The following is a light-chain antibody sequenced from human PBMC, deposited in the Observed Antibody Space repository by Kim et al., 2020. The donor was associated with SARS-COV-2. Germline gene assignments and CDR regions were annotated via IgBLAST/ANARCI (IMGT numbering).Light chain of an antibody. CDR2: EDN. Sequence: VTISCTRSSGSIASNYVQWYQQRPGSSPTTVIYEDNQRPSGVPDRFSGSIDSSSNSASLTISGLKTEDEADYYCQSYDSSNPNWVFGGGTKLTVL. CDR1: SGSIASNY. J-gene: IGLJ3*02. CDR3: QSYDSSNPNWV. V-gene: IGLV6-57*01.